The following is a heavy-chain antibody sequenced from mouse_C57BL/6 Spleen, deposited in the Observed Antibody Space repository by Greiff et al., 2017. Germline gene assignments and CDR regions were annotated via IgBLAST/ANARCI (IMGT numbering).Heavy chain of an antibody. CDR1: GYAFSSSW. CDR3: ARPYDYGWVNFGY. D-gene: IGHD2-4*01. Sequence: VQLQQSGPELVKPGASVKISCKASGYAFSSSWMNWVKQRPGKGLEWIGRIYPGDGDTNYNGKFKGKATLTADKSSSTAYMQRSSLTSEDSAVYFCARPYDYGWVNFGYWGQGTTLTAAS. V-gene: IGHV1-82*01. CDR2: IYPGDGDT. J-gene: IGHJ2*01.